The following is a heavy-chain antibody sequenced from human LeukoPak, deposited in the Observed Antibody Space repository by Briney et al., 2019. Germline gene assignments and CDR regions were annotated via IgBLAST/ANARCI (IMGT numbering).Heavy chain of an antibody. D-gene: IGHD3-10*01. Sequence: GASVKVSCKASGYTFTSYGISWVRQAPGQGLEWMGWISVYNGNTNYAQKFQGRVTMTRNTSISTAYMELSSLRSEDTAVYYCARAEVLLWFGEPYDYGMDVWGQGTTVTVSS. CDR1: GYTFTSYG. CDR3: ARAEVLLWFGEPYDYGMDV. J-gene: IGHJ6*02. CDR2: ISVYNGNT. V-gene: IGHV1-18*01.